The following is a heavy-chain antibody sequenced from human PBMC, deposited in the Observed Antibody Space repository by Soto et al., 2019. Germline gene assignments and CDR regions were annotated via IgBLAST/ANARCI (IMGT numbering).Heavy chain of an antibody. V-gene: IGHV3-66*01. CDR3: TRDDVHFNGDRYYWVPMDV. D-gene: IGHD2-15*01. Sequence: EVQLVESGGDLVQPGGSLRLSCAASGFSVSSKYMSWVRQAPGKGLEWVSLIKSGGTTYYAGSVKGRFTISRDYSENTLFLQMNSLRVEDTAVDYCTRDDVHFNGDRYYWVPMDVWGKGATVTVSA. J-gene: IGHJ6*04. CDR2: IKSGGTT. CDR1: GFSVSSKY.